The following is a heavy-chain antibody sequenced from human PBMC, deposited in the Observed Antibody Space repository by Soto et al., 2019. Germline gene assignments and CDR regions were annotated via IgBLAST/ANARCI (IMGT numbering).Heavy chain of an antibody. V-gene: IGHV2-5*02. CDR3: ALLTYYYDSSGYYSSAEYFQH. J-gene: IGHJ1*01. D-gene: IGHD3-22*01. CDR2: IYWDDDK. Sequence: QITLKESGPTLVKPTQTLTLTCTFSGFSLSTSGVGVGWIRQPPGKALEWLALIYWDDDKRYSPSLKSRLTITKDTSKXXVXLXKTNMDPVDTATYYCALLTYYYDSSGYYSSAEYFQHWGQGTLVTVSS. CDR1: GFSLSTSGVG.